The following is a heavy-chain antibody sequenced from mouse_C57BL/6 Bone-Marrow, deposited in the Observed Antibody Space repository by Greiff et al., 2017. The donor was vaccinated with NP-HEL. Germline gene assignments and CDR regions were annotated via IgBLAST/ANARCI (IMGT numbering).Heavy chain of an antibody. CDR1: GFTFSSYG. Sequence: EVMLVESGGDLVKPGGSLKLSCAASGFTFSSYGMSWVRQTPDKRLEWVATISSGGSYTYYPDSVKGRFTISRDNAKNTLYLQMSSLKSEYTAMYDCASPYDYDVAWFAYWGQGTLVTVSA. J-gene: IGHJ3*01. CDR2: ISSGGSYT. CDR3: ASPYDYDVAWFAY. D-gene: IGHD2-4*01. V-gene: IGHV5-6*01.